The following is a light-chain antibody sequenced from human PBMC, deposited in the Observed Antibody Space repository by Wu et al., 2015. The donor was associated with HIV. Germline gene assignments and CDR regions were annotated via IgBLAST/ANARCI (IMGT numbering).Light chain of an antibody. V-gene: IGKV3-15*01. CDR3: QQYKNWPPVT. Sequence: EIVMTQSPATLSVSPGERATLSCRASQSVSSNLAWYQQKPGQAPRLLIYDASTRATGVPARFSGSGSGTEFTLTISSLQSEDFAVYYCQQYKNWPPVTFGGGTKVEIK. J-gene: IGKJ4*01. CDR1: QSVSSN. CDR2: DAS.